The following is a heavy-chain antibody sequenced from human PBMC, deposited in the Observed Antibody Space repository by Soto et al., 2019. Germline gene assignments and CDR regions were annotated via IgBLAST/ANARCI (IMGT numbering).Heavy chain of an antibody. D-gene: IGHD7-27*01. Sequence: EASVKVACKASGYTFTSYYMHWVRQAPGQGLEWMGIINPSGGSTSYAQKFQGRVTISRDTSASTAYMELTSLRSEDTAVYYCARDTGDGTFDFWGQGTLVTVSS. CDR2: INPSGGST. CDR3: ARDTGDGTFDF. CDR1: GYTFTSYY. J-gene: IGHJ4*02. V-gene: IGHV1-46*01.